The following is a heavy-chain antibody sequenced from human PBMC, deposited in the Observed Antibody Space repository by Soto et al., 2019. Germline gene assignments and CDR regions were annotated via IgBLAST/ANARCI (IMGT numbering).Heavy chain of an antibody. CDR2: INHSGST. CDR3: ARGPRSCSGGSCYSRRFDP. Sequence: QVQLQQWGAGLLKPSETLSLTCAVYGGSFSGYYWSWIRQPPGKGLEWIGEINHSGSTNYNPSLKSRLTISVDTSKNQFSLKLSSVTAADTAVYYCARGPRSCSGGSCYSRRFDPWGQGTLVTVSS. J-gene: IGHJ5*02. CDR1: GGSFSGYY. D-gene: IGHD2-15*01. V-gene: IGHV4-34*01.